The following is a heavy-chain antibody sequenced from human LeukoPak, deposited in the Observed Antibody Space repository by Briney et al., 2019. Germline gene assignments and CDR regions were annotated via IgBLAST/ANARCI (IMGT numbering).Heavy chain of an antibody. J-gene: IGHJ4*02. Sequence: PGGSLRLSCAASRFTFDSFAMSWVRQPPGKGLEWVSVILGTGGRTYYTDSAKGRFTISRDNSKNMLYLQMNGLRAEDTAVYYCAKGLGTYYSGQPSDHWGQGTLVTVSS. CDR2: ILGTGGRT. D-gene: IGHD3-10*01. CDR1: RFTFDSFA. V-gene: IGHV3-23*01. CDR3: AKGLGTYYSGQPSDH.